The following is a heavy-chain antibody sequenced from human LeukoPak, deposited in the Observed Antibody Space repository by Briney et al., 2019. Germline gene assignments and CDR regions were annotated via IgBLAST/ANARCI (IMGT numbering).Heavy chain of an antibody. CDR1: GYTFTSYG. CDR2: ISAYNGNT. CDR3: ARADKARVVVIPSDY. V-gene: IGHV1-18*01. D-gene: IGHD3-22*01. J-gene: IGHJ4*02. Sequence: ASVKVSCKASGYTFTSYGISWVRQAPGQGLEWMGWISAYNGNTNYAQKLQGRVTMTTDTSTNTAYMELRSLRSDDTAVYYCARADKARVVVIPSDYWGQGTLVAVSS.